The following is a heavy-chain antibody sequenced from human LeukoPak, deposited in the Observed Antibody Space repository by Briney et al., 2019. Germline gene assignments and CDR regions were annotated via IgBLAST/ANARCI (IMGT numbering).Heavy chain of an antibody. CDR2: ISSSSSYI. CDR1: GFTFSSYS. J-gene: IGHJ4*02. V-gene: IGHV3-21*01. Sequence: GGSLRLSCAASGFTFSSYSMNWVRQAPGKGLEWVSSISSSSSYIYYADSVKGRFTISRDNAKNSLYLQMNSLRAEDTAVYYCARDADNAAFDYWGQGTLVTVSS. CDR3: ARDADNAAFDY. D-gene: IGHD1-1*01.